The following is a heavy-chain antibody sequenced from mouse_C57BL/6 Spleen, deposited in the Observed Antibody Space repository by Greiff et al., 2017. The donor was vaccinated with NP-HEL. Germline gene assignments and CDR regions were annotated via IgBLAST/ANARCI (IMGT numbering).Heavy chain of an antibody. J-gene: IGHJ4*01. D-gene: IGHD2-2*01. V-gene: IGHV5-9*01. CDR1: GFTFSSYT. Sequence: EVQGVESGGGLVKPGGSLKLSCAASGFTFSSYTMSWVRQTPEKRLEWVATISGGGGNTYYPDSVKGRFTISRDNAKNTLYLQMSRLRAEDTALYYCARWLGAMDYWGQGTSVTVSS. CDR2: ISGGGGNT. CDR3: ARWLGAMDY.